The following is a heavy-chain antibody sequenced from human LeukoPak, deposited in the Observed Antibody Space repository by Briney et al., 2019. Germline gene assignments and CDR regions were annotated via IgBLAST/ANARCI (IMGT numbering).Heavy chain of an antibody. V-gene: IGHV3-23*01. CDR3: AREGNCTTTTCGWFDP. Sequence: GGSLRPSCAVSGFTFINYAMTWVRQSPEKGLEWIAAISGLGGTTYYADSVKGRFTISRDNSENLLYLEMNSLRAEDSAKYYCAREGNCTTTTCGWFDPWGQGTRVTVSS. CDR2: ISGLGGTT. J-gene: IGHJ5*02. CDR1: GFTFINYA. D-gene: IGHD2-2*01.